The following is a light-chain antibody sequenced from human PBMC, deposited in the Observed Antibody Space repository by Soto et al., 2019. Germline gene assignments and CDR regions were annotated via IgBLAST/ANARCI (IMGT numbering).Light chain of an antibody. Sequence: AIQMTQSPSSLSASVGDRVTITRRASQGIRNDLGWFQQKLGKAPKLLMYAASSPQSGVPSRFSGSGSGTDFTLTISSLQPEDVATYYCLQHYFYPYTFGQGTKLEIK. CDR1: QGIRND. V-gene: IGKV1-6*01. CDR2: AAS. J-gene: IGKJ2*01. CDR3: LQHYFYPYT.